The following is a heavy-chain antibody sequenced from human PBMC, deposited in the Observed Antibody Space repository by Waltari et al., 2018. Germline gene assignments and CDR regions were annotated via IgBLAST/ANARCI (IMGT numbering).Heavy chain of an antibody. Sequence: QVQVVESGGGVVQPGGSLRLSCAVSGFIFSGFGMHWVRQAPGKGLEWVGFIRQDGSNEYYPDSVKGRFTISRDNSKNTLYLQMNSLRVEDSAVYYCAKVASGHWGFADSWGQGTLVTVSS. CDR2: IRQDGSNE. CDR1: GFIFSGFG. J-gene: IGHJ4*02. D-gene: IGHD7-27*01. V-gene: IGHV3-30*02. CDR3: AKVASGHWGFADS.